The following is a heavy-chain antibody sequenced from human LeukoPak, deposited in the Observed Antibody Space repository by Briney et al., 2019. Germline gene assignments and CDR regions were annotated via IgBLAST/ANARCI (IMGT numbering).Heavy chain of an antibody. D-gene: IGHD3-10*01. V-gene: IGHV3-30-3*01. CDR2: ISYDGSNK. J-gene: IGHJ4*02. CDR1: GFTFSSYA. CDR3: ARAVQLLWFGESDY. Sequence: QSGGSLRLSCAASGFTFSSYAMHWVRQAPGKGLEWVAVISYDGSNKYYADSVKGRFTISRDNSKNTLYLQMNSLRAEDTAVYYCARAVQLLWFGESDYWGQGTLVTVSS.